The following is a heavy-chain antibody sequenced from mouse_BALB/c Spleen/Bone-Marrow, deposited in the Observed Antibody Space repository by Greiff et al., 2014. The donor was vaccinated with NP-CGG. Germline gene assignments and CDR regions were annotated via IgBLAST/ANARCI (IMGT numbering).Heavy chain of an antibody. CDR2: INSDGGST. CDR1: EYEFPSHD. CDR3: ARHGDYYGSSLFAY. V-gene: IGHV5-2*01. Sequence: VQLKESGGGLVQPGESLKLSCESNEYEFPSHDMSWVRKTPEKRLELVAAINSDGGSTYYPDTMERRFIISRDNSKKTLYLQMSSLRSEDTAFYYCARHGDYYGSSLFAYWGRGTLVTVSA. J-gene: IGHJ3*01. D-gene: IGHD1-1*01.